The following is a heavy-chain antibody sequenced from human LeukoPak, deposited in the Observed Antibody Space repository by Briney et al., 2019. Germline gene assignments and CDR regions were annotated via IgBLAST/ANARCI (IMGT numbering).Heavy chain of an antibody. CDR2: ISLTGET. V-gene: IGHV4-4*02. CDR3: ARSDVVVVPAPCDH. J-gene: IGHJ5*02. CDR1: GGSIRSTNW. Sequence: SETLSLTCGVSGGSIRSTNWWSWVRQPPGQGLEWIGEISLTGETNYNPSLNGRVTMSVDTSKNQFSLKLNSVTAADTAVYYCARSDVVVVPAPCDHRGEGASVTVSS. D-gene: IGHD2-15*01.